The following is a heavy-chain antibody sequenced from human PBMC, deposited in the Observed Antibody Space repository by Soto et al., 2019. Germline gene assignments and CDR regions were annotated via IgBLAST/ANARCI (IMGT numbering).Heavy chain of an antibody. V-gene: IGHV3-30*18. J-gene: IGHJ4*02. D-gene: IGHD3-16*02. CDR1: GFTFSSSG. CDR2: ISFDGSNK. Sequence: GGSLRLSCAASGFTFSSSGMHWVRQAPGKGLEWVAVISFDGSNKYYADSVKGRFTISRDNSKNTLYLQMNSLRAEDTAVYYCAKDLEGATVIPSCFDYWGQGTLVTVSS. CDR3: AKDLEGATVIPSCFDY.